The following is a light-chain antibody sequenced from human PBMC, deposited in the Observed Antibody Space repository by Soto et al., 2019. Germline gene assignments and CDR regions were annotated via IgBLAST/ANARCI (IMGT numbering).Light chain of an antibody. J-gene: IGLJ1*01. Sequence: QSVLTQPASVSGSPGQSITISCTGTSSDVGGYNYVSWYQHHPGKAPKLMIFYVSNRPSGVSNRFSGSKSGNTSSLTISGLKPEDEADYYCSSYTTSNTRQIVFGTGTKVTVL. V-gene: IGLV2-14*03. CDR1: SSDVGGYNY. CDR3: SSYTTSNTRQIV. CDR2: YVS.